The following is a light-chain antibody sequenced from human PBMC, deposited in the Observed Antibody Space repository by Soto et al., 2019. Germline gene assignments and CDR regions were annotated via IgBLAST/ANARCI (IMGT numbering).Light chain of an antibody. CDR3: ATWDDRLNGYV. CDR1: SGDIGAFNF. CDR2: EVS. J-gene: IGLJ1*01. V-gene: IGLV2-14*01. Sequence: QSVLTQPASVSGSPGQSITISCTGTSGDIGAFNFVSWYQQHPGKVPKLMIYEVSNRPSGVSNRFSGSKSGNTASLTISGLQAEDEADYYCATWDDRLNGYVFGSGTKLTVL.